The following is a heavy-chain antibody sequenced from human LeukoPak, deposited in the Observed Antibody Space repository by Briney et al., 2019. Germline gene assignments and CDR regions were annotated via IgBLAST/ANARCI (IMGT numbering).Heavy chain of an antibody. CDR1: GFTFSNYW. J-gene: IGHJ4*02. V-gene: IGHV3-74*01. CDR3: AKDGDIVVVPAAPPYFDY. Sequence: GGSLRLSCAASGFTFSNYWMHWVRQAPGKGLVWVSRINSDGSSTTYADSVKGRFTISRDNSKNTLYLQMNSLRAEDTAVYYCAKDGDIVVVPAAPPYFDYWGQGTLVTVSS. D-gene: IGHD2-2*01. CDR2: INSDGSST.